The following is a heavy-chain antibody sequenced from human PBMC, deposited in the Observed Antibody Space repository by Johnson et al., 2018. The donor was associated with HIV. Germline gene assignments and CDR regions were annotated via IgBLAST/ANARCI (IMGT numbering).Heavy chain of an antibody. V-gene: IGHV3-66*02. CDR3: ARARRVVIGPDGFDI. CDR2: IYSGGST. J-gene: IGHJ3*02. Sequence: VQLVESGGGLVKPGGSLRLSCAASGFTVSSNYMSWVHQAPGKGLEWVSVIYSGGSTHYADSVKGRFTMSRDNSKNTLYLQMNSLRGEDTAVYYCARARRVVIGPDGFDIWGQGTMVTVSS. CDR1: GFTVSSNY. D-gene: IGHD3-22*01.